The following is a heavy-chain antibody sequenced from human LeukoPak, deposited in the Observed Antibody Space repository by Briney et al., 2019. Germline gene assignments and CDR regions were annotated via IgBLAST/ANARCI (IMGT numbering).Heavy chain of an antibody. J-gene: IGHJ4*02. CDR2: TSAYSGNS. Sequence: GASVKVSCKASGYTFTNFGVTWVRQAPGQGLEWMGWTSAYSGNSNYAQKFEGRVTMYTDTSTNTAYVELRSLRSDDTAVYFCARDRRGGWSGTNSGGENDYWGQGTLVTVSS. CDR1: GYTFTNFG. D-gene: IGHD3-10*01. CDR3: ARDRRGGWSGTNSGGENDY. V-gene: IGHV1-18*01.